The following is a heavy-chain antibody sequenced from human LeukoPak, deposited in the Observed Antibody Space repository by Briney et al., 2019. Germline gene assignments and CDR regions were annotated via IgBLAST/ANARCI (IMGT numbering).Heavy chain of an antibody. CDR3: ARVSGRRGYYYDSSGMTRGSSDY. CDR2: INHSGST. J-gene: IGHJ4*02. Sequence: SETLSLTCAVYGGSFSGYYWSWIRQPPGKGLEWIGEINHSGSTNYNPSLKSRVTISVDTSKNPFSLKLSSVTAADTAVYYCARVSGRRGYYYDSSGMTRGSSDYWGQGTLVTVSS. V-gene: IGHV4-34*01. CDR1: GGSFSGYY. D-gene: IGHD3-22*01.